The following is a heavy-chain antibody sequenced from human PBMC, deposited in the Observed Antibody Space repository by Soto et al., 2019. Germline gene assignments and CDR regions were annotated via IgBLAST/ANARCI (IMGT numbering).Heavy chain of an antibody. CDR1: DGSISSGGYY. V-gene: IGHV4-31*03. CDR3: ARGDYYHLAYGMDV. Sequence: QVQLQESGPGLVKPSQTLSLTCTVSDGSISSGGYYWSWIRQHPGKGLEWIGYIYYSGSTYYNPSLKSRVTISVDTSKNQFSLKLSSVTAADTAVYYCARGDYYHLAYGMDVWGQGTTVTVSS. J-gene: IGHJ6*02. D-gene: IGHD3-22*01. CDR2: IYYSGST.